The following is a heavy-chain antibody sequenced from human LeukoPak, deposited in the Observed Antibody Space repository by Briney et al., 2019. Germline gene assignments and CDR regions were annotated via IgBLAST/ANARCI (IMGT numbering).Heavy chain of an antibody. D-gene: IGHD3-10*01. J-gene: IGHJ5*02. CDR2: IYSGGST. CDR3: ASRQYGSGSSS. CDR1: GFTFSSHS. Sequence: GGSLRLSCAASGFTFSSHSVNWVRQAPGKGLEWVSVIYSGGSTYYADSVKGRFTISRDNSKNTLYLQMNSLRAEDTAVYYCASRQYGSGSSSWGQGTLVTVSS. V-gene: IGHV3-66*01.